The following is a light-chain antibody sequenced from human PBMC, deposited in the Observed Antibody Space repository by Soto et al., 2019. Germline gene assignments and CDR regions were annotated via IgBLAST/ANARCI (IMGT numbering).Light chain of an antibody. J-gene: IGLJ3*02. V-gene: IGLV1-44*01. CDR3: AAWDDSLNGWE. CDR1: SSNIESNT. CDR2: SHD. Sequence: QSVLTQPPSASGTPGQRVTMSCSGSSSNIESNTVNWYQQLPGTAPKLLIYSHDQRPSGVPDRFSGSKSGTSASLAISGLQSEDEADYYCAAWDDSLNGWEFGGGTKLTVL.